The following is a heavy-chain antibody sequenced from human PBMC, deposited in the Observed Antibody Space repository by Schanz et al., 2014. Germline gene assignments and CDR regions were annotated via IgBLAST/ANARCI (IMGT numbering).Heavy chain of an antibody. CDR3: ARERPQLVGRIGSYYGMDV. D-gene: IGHD6-13*01. CDR1: GFTFSNFA. V-gene: IGHV3-30*04. CDR2: ISYDGSHK. J-gene: IGHJ6*02. Sequence: QVQLVESGGGVVQPGRSLRLSCAASGFTFSNFAIHWVRQAPGKGLEWVAVISYDGSHKDYADSVKGRFTISRDNSKNTLYLQMNSLRAEDTAVYYCARERPQLVGRIGSYYGMDVWGQGTTVTVSS.